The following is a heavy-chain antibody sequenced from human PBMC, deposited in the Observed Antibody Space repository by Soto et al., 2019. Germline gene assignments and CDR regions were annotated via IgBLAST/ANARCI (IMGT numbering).Heavy chain of an antibody. Sequence: EVQLVESGGAVVRPGGSLRLSCAASGFTFDDYAMSWVRQAPGKGLEWVAAINWNGGSTTYADSLKGRFTISRDNAKNSLHLQIISLRAEDTALYYCARCSSTSCYIMASFDYWGQGTLVTVSS. CDR2: INWNGGST. CDR3: ARCSSTSCYIMASFDY. V-gene: IGHV3-20*04. J-gene: IGHJ4*02. D-gene: IGHD2-2*02. CDR1: GFTFDDYA.